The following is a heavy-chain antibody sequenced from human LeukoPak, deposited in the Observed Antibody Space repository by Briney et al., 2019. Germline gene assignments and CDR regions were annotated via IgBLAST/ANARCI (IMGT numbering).Heavy chain of an antibody. J-gene: IGHJ4*02. V-gene: IGHV3-30*04. CDR2: ISYDGRNDK. CDR3: ARDSGYGFWSGYFAIDY. Sequence: GRSLRLSCAASGFTFNSYAMHWVRQAPGKGLQWVAVISYDGRNDKYYADSVKGRFTISRDNSKNTLYVQMNSLRAEDTAVYYCARDSGYGFWSGYFAIDYWGQGTL. D-gene: IGHD3-3*01. CDR1: GFTFNSYA.